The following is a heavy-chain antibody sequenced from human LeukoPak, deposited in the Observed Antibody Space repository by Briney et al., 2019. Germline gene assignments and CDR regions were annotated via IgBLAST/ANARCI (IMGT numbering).Heavy chain of an antibody. CDR3: ASLSGSYSRGYFDY. Sequence: SETLSLTCTVSGGSISSGYYWGWIRQPPGKGLEWIGSLYHSSSTYYNPSLKSRVTISTDTSKNQFSLKVSSVTAADTAVYYCASLSGSYSRGYFDYWGQGTLVPVSS. CDR1: GGSISSGYY. CDR2: LYHSSST. D-gene: IGHD1-26*01. J-gene: IGHJ4*02. V-gene: IGHV4-38-2*02.